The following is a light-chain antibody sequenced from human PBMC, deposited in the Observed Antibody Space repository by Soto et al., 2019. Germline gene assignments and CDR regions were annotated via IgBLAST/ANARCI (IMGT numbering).Light chain of an antibody. V-gene: IGLV2-14*01. J-gene: IGLJ2*01. CDR2: DVS. Sequence: SVLTQPASVSGSPGQSISISCTGTSSDVGGYNYVSWDQQHAGKAPKLMIYDVSYRPSGVYSRFSGSKSGNTASRTISGLQAEGEADYCCNSYTSGTTHVVFGGGTQLTV. CDR3: NSYTSGTTHVV. CDR1: SSDVGGYNY.